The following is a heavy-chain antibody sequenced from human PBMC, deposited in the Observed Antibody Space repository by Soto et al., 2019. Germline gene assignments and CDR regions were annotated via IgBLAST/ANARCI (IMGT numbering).Heavy chain of an antibody. D-gene: IGHD5-12*01. J-gene: IGHJ1*01. V-gene: IGHV1-2*02. Sequence: QVQLVQSGAEVKKPGVSMKVSCKASGSTFTHYYLHWVRQVPGQGLEWMGWINPSSGGTEFTQKFQGRVTMTPDTSISTAYMELRSLSPDDPDVYYCARHVNSGFRDWGQGALVTVSS. CDR2: INPSSGGT. CDR3: ARHVNSGFRD. CDR1: GSTFTHYY.